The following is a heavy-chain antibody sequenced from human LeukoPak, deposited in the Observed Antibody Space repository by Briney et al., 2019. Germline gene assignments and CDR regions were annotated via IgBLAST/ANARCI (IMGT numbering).Heavy chain of an antibody. CDR3: ARRGPYYYDSSGYYRKYYFDY. J-gene: IGHJ4*02. CDR1: GGSFSGYY. D-gene: IGHD3-22*01. Sequence: SETLSLTCAVYGGSFSGYYWSWIRQPPGKGLEWIGEINHSESTNYNPSLKSRVTISVDTSKNQFSLKLSSVTAADTAVYCCARRGPYYYDSSGYYRKYYFDYWGQGTLVTVSS. V-gene: IGHV4-34*01. CDR2: INHSEST.